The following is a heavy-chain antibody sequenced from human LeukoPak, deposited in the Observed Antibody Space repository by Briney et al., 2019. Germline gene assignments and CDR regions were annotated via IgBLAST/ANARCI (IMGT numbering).Heavy chain of an antibody. CDR1: GFTFSSYW. V-gene: IGHV3-74*01. J-gene: IGHJ4*02. CDR2: IKSDGSST. CDR3: ATGGSGSYYYFDC. Sequence: GGSLRLSCAASGFTFSSYWMHWVRQAPGKGLVWVSQIKSDGSSTTYADSVKGRFTISRDNAKNSLYLQMNSLRAEDMAVYYCATGGSGSYYYFDCWGQGTLVTVSS. D-gene: IGHD3-10*01.